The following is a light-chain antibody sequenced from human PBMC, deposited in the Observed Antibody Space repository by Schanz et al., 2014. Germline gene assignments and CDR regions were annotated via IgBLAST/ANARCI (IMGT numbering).Light chain of an antibody. CDR1: NIGSKS. CDR2: DDR. CDR3: QVWDSSSDHYV. V-gene: IGLV3-21*02. J-gene: IGLJ1*01. Sequence: SSELTQPPSVSVAPGQTAMITCGGNNIGSKSVHWYQQRPGQAPVLVVFDDRDRPSGIPDRFSGSNSGNTATLTITRVEAGDEADYYCQVWDSSSDHYVFGIGTKLTVL.